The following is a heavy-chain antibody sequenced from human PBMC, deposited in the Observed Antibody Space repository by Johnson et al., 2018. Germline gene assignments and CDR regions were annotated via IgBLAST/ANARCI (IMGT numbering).Heavy chain of an antibody. CDR2: ISSSGSTI. J-gene: IGHJ1*01. CDR3: ARKGAGYTSSGYYFQH. D-gene: IGHD6-13*01. CDR1: GFTFSDYY. V-gene: IGHV3-11*01. Sequence: QVQLVESGGGLVKPGESLRLSCAASGFTFSDYYMTWIRQAPGRGLEWVSYISSSGSTIYYADSVKGRFTISRDNAKNSLFLQMNSLRAEDTAVYYCARKGAGYTSSGYYFQHWGKGTLVTVSS.